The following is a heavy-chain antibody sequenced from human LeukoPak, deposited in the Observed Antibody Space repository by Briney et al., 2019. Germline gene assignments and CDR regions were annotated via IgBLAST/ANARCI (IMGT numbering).Heavy chain of an antibody. Sequence: SGGSLRLSCAASGFTFSNSGMHWVRQAPGRGLEWVAVMWYFGSNEYYADAVKGRFIISRDNSKNTVHLQMNSLRVEDTSVYYCAREISMFVNAFDLWGQGTLVAVSS. CDR2: MWYFGSNE. J-gene: IGHJ3*01. D-gene: IGHD3-10*02. CDR1: GFTFSNSG. CDR3: AREISMFVNAFDL. V-gene: IGHV3-33*01.